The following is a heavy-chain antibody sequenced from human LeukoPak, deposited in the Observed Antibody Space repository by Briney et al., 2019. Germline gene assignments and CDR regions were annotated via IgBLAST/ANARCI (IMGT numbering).Heavy chain of an antibody. CDR1: RFTFSSYA. D-gene: IGHD4-17*01. J-gene: IGHJ4*02. CDR3: ASLLTVTTGY. CDR2: ISYDGSNK. Sequence: PGGSLRLSCAASRFTFSSYAIHWVRQAPGKGLEWVAVISYDGSNKYYADSVKGRFTISRDNSKNTLYLQMNSLRAEDTAVYYCASLLTVTTGYWGQGTLVTVSS. V-gene: IGHV3-30*04.